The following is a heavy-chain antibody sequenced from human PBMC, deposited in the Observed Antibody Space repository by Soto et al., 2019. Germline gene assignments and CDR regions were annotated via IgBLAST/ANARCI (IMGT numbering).Heavy chain of an antibody. CDR3: ARRDNYGGIDY. CDR1: GYSFTSYW. D-gene: IGHD2-15*01. Sequence: EVQLVQSGAEVKKPGESLKISCKGSGYSFTSYWIDWVRQMPGKGLEWMGIIYPGDSESRYSPSFQGQVIISADKSINTAYLQWSSLEASDTAMYYCARRDNYGGIDYWGQGTLVTVSS. V-gene: IGHV5-51*01. CDR2: IYPGDSES. J-gene: IGHJ4*02.